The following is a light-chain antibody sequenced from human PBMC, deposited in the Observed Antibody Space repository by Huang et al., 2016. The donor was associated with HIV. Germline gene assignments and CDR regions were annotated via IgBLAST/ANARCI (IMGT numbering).Light chain of an antibody. Sequence: DIVMTQSPDSLAVSLGERATINCKSSNSVLYNSNKKNSVAWYQQKPGQPPKLLIYWASTRQSGVPDRFSGSGSGTDFTLTISSLQTEDVAVYYCQQYYGTPLTFGQGTKVEIK. J-gene: IGKJ1*01. V-gene: IGKV4-1*01. CDR3: QQYYGTPLT. CDR1: NSVLYNSNKKNS. CDR2: WAS.